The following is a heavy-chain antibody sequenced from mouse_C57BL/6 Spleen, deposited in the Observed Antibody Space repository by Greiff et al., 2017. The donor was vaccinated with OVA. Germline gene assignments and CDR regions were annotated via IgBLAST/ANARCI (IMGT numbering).Heavy chain of an antibody. CDR3: APKRLGFAY. CDR1: GYTFTDYY. D-gene: IGHD1-3*01. CDR2: INPNNGGT. V-gene: IGHV1-26*01. J-gene: IGHJ3*01. Sequence: EVQLQQSGPELVKPGASVKISCKASGYTFTDYYMNWVKQSHGKSLEWIGDINPNNGGTSYNQKFKGKATLTVDKSSSTAYMELRSLTSEDSAVYYCAPKRLGFAYWGQGTLVTVSA.